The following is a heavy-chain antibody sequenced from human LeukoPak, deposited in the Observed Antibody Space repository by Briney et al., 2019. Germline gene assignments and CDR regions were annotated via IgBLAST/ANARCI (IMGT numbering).Heavy chain of an antibody. CDR2: ISGGGDST. V-gene: IGHV3-23*01. D-gene: IGHD2-2*01. CDR1: GFTFSNYV. Sequence: PGGSVRLSCAASGFTFSNYVMNWVSQAPGKGLEWVSVISGGGDSTYYADSVKGKFTISRDNSKNTLYLQMNSLRAEDTAIYYCAKRYISTSRGALDSWGQGTLVTVSS. J-gene: IGHJ3*01. CDR3: AKRYISTSRGALDS.